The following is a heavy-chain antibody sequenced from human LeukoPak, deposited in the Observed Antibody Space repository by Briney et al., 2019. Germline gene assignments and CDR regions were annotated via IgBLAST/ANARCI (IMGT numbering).Heavy chain of an antibody. CDR3: ARDVRYYDSSGYYDAFDI. D-gene: IGHD3-22*01. Sequence: ASVKVSCKASGYTFTSYGISWVRQAPGQGLEWMGWISAYNGNTNYAQKLQGRVTMTTDTSTSTAYMELRSLRSDDTAVYYCARDVRYYDSSGYYDAFDIWGQGTMVTVSS. CDR2: ISAYNGNT. CDR1: GYTFTSYG. J-gene: IGHJ3*02. V-gene: IGHV1-18*01.